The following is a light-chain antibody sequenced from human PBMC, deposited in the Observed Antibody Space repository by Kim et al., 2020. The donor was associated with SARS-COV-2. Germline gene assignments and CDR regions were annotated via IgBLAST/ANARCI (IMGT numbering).Light chain of an antibody. CDR1: QSVSSY. CDR3: QQYNTWPPWT. J-gene: IGKJ1*01. Sequence: ESVLTQSPATLSLSPGERATLSCRASQSVSSYLAWYQQKPGQAPRLLIYGASTRASGIPARFSGSGSGTEFTLTITSLQSEDFAVYYCQQYNTWPPWTFGQGTKVDIK. CDR2: GAS. V-gene: IGKV3-15*01.